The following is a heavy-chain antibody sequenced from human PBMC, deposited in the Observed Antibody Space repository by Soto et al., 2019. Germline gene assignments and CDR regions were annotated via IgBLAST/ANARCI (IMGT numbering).Heavy chain of an antibody. CDR3: ARAKVGRPLDV. CDR2: INPSGGST. Sequence: ASVKVSCNASRYTFTNFYIHLLRQAPGQGLEWMGIINPSGGSTTYPPKFQGRVTMTRDTSTNTVHMELITLRYEDTAVYYCARAKVGRPLDVWGPGTTVTVSS. V-gene: IGHV1-46*01. CDR1: RYTFTNFY. J-gene: IGHJ6*02.